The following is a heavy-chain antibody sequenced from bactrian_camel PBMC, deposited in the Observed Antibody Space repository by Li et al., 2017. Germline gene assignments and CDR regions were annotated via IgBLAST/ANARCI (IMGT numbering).Heavy chain of an antibody. D-gene: IGHD7*01. CDR3: VRVPNGWAFDY. CDR2: FYRDTSNK. Sequence: HVQLVESGGGSVQPGGSLRLSCAASGFVFRSHVMTWVRQAPGRGLEWVASFYRDTSNKYYAESVTGRFIISRNNAKNTLYLQMNNLKPEDTAMYYCVRVPNGWAFDYWGQGTQATVS. J-gene: IGHJ6*01. V-gene: IGHV3-2*01. CDR1: GFVFRSHV.